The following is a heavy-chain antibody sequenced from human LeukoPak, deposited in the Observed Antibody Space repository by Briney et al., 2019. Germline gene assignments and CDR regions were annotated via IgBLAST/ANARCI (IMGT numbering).Heavy chain of an antibody. V-gene: IGHV1-2*02. CDR3: ARGSWDVFVEGLFDY. CDR2: INPNSGGT. D-gene: IGHD1-26*01. CDR1: GYTFTGYY. Sequence: ASVKVSCKASGYTFTGYYMHWVRQAPGQGLEWMGWINPNSGGTNYAQKFQGRVTMTRDTSISTAYMELSRLRSDDTAVYYCARGSWDVFVEGLFDYWGQGTLVTVSS. J-gene: IGHJ4*02.